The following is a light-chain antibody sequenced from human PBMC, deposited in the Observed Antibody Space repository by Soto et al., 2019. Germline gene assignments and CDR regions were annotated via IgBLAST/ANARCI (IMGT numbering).Light chain of an antibody. CDR1: QKISSRY. J-gene: IGKJ5*01. CDR2: GAS. CDR3: QQYGGTPPIT. Sequence: IVLTQSPVTLSLSPGESGNLSSRASQKISSRYLAWYLQKPGQAPRFLIYGASSRATGIPDRFSGSGSGTDFTLTISRLDPEHYAVYYCQQYGGTPPITFGQGTRLEIK. V-gene: IGKV3-20*01.